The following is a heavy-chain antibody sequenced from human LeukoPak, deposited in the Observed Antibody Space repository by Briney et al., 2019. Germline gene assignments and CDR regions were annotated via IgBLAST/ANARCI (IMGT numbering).Heavy chain of an antibody. CDR2: IKEDGSLK. Sequence: GGSLRLSCAASGFGFSNFWMSWVRQAPGKGPEWVANIKEDGSLKNYVDSVEGRFTVSRDNAKNTLYLRMNSLRLEDTAVYYCVRDWAPASMQAAPFDCWGQGTLVTVSS. V-gene: IGHV3-7*01. J-gene: IGHJ4*02. CDR1: GFGFSNFW. CDR3: VRDWAPASMQAAPFDC. D-gene: IGHD2/OR15-2a*01.